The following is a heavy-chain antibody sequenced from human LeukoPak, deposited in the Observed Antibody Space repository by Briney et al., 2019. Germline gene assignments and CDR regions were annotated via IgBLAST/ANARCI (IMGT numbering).Heavy chain of an antibody. CDR1: GGSTSNYY. CDR3: ARDRYSSGWHEGFVVFDC. CDR2: IYHSGST. J-gene: IGHJ3*01. V-gene: IGHV4-59*01. D-gene: IGHD6-19*01. Sequence: DTLSVTCTASGGSTSNYYCSWIRQPPGKGLEWIGYIYHSGSTTYNTQLTSRVTISVDKSKNPFSLKLSSVTAEDTAVYYCARDRYSSGWHEGFVVFDCGDQGTMVTASA.